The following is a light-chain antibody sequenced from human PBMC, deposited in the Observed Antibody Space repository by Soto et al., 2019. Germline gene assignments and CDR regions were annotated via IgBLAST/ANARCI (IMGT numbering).Light chain of an antibody. J-gene: IGLJ3*02. Sequence: QSVLTQPPSASVSPGQSVTISCTGTSSDVGGYKYVSWYQQHPGKAPKLMIYEVSKRPSGVPDRFSGSKSGNTASLTVSGLQAEDEADYYCSSYAGRNNWVFGGGTKVTVL. V-gene: IGLV2-8*01. CDR1: SSDVGGYKY. CDR2: EVS. CDR3: SSYAGRNNWV.